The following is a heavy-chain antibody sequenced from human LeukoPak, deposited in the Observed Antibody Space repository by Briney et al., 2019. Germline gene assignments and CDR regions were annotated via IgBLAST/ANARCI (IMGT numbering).Heavy chain of an antibody. CDR1: GGSFSGYY. Sequence: SETLSLTCAVYGGSFSGYYWSWIRQPPGKGLEWIGGINHSGSTNYNPSLKSRVTISVDTSKNQFSLKLSSVTAADTAVYYCARGINSAGRWYLGTRNWFDPWGQGTLVTVSS. D-gene: IGHD6-13*01. V-gene: IGHV4-34*01. J-gene: IGHJ5*02. CDR3: ARGINSAGRWYLGTRNWFDP. CDR2: INHSGST.